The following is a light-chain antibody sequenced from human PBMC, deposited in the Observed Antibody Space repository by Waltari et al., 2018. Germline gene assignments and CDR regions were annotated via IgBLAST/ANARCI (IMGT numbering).Light chain of an antibody. Sequence: QSALTQPASVSGSPGQSITISCPGTSSDVGSDYLVSRYQQHPGKAPKLMIYEDSERPSGVSHRFSGSKSVNTASLTISGLQAEDEAHYYCCSYAGGNAWVFGGGTKVTVL. J-gene: IGLJ3*02. CDR1: SSDVGSDYL. CDR3: CSYAGGNAWV. CDR2: EDS. V-gene: IGLV2-23*01.